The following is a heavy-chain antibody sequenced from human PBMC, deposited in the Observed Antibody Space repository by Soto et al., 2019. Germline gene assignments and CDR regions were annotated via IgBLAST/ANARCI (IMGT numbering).Heavy chain of an antibody. D-gene: IGHD3-3*01. V-gene: IGHV1-3*01. J-gene: IGHJ6*02. CDR3: ARERGGITIFGVTLGMDV. CDR1: GYSFTGYA. Sequence: GASVKVSCKAAGYSFTGYAFHWVRQAPGQRLEWMGWISGGNGKTKSLQRFQGRVTFSRDTSASTAYMELSRLRSEDTAVYFCARERGGITIFGVTLGMDVWGPGTTVTVSS. CDR2: ISGGNGKT.